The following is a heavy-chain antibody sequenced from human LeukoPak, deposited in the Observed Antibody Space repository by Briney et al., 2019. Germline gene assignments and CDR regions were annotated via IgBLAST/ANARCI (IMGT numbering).Heavy chain of an antibody. J-gene: IGHJ3*02. CDR3: ARDFVHVVVAANEYAFDI. V-gene: IGHV4-38-2*02. CDR1: GYSISSGYY. Sequence: SETLSLTCTVSGYSISSGYYWGWIRQPPGKGLEWIGSIYHSGSTYYNPSLKSRVTISVDTSKNQFSLKLSSVTAADTAVYYCARDFVHVVVAANEYAFDIWGQGTMVTVSS. CDR2: IYHSGST. D-gene: IGHD2-21*01.